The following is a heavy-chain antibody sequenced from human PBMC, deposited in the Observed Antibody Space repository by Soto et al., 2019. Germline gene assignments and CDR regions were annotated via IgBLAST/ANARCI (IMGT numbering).Heavy chain of an antibody. V-gene: IGHV3-15*07. Sequence: GGSLRLSCAASGFTFSNAWMNWVRQAPGKGLEWVGRIKSKTDGGTTDYAAPVKGRFTISRDDSKNTLYLQMNSLKTEDTAVYYCSMWDCSSTSCHLSYYYGMDVWGQGTTVTVSS. CDR1: GFTFSNAW. D-gene: IGHD2-2*01. CDR3: SMWDCSSTSCHLSYYYGMDV. J-gene: IGHJ6*02. CDR2: IKSKTDGGTT.